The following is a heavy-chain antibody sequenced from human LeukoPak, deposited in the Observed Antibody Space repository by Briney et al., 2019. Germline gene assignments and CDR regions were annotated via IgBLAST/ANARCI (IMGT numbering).Heavy chain of an antibody. J-gene: IGHJ4*02. Sequence: GRSLGFSCADSGFTFSTYWSSWLRLSPLMWLEWVAHIKPDGSQKYYVDAVKGRFTIARDNAKNSLNLQMDSLRGEDTAVYYCANWGTRSSYWGQGTLVTVSS. CDR1: GFTFSTYW. CDR2: IKPDGSQK. V-gene: IGHV3-7*01. D-gene: IGHD1/OR15-1a*01. CDR3: ANWGTRSSY.